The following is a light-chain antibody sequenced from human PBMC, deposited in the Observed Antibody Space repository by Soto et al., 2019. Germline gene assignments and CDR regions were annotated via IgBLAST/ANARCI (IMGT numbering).Light chain of an antibody. CDR1: QSVSSY. CDR3: QQRSNWPPWT. Sequence: PGEKGTLSCRASQSVSSYLAWYQQKPGQAPRLLSYDASNRATGIPARFSGSGSGTDFTLTISSLEPEDFAVYYCQQRSNWPPWTFGQGTKVDIK. CDR2: DAS. J-gene: IGKJ1*01. V-gene: IGKV3-11*01.